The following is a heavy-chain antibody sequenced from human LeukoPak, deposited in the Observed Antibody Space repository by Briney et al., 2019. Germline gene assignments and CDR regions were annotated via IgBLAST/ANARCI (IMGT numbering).Heavy chain of an antibody. CDR1: GGSISSSSYY. J-gene: IGHJ5*02. CDR2: IYYSGST. V-gene: IGHV4-39*01. CDR3: ARPSGSYSGWFDP. D-gene: IGHD1-26*01. Sequence: SETLSLTCTVSGGSISSSSYYWGWIRQPPGKGLEWIGSIYYSGSTYYNPSLKSRVTISVDTSKNQFSLKLSSVTAADTSVYYCARPSGSYSGWFDPWGQGTLVTVSS.